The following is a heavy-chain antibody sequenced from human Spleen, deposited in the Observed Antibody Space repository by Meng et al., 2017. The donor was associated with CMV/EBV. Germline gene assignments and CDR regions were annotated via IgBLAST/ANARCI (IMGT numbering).Heavy chain of an antibody. CDR1: GFTFSGFW. CDR3: GRGHYDFWSGSYWFDP. D-gene: IGHD3-3*01. J-gene: IGHJ5*02. CDR2: IKQDGSEK. V-gene: IGHV3-7*01. Sequence: SGFTFSGFWMSWVRQAPGKGLEWVANIKQDGSEKYYVDSVKGRFTISRDNAKNSLYLQMNSLRAEDTAVYYCGRGHYDFWSGSYWFDPWGQGTLVTVSS.